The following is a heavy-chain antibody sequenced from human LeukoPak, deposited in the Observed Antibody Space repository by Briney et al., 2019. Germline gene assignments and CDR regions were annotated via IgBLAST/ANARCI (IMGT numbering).Heavy chain of an antibody. CDR3: ARIKGASYHMDV. J-gene: IGHJ6*03. V-gene: IGHV1-46*01. CDR1: GYTFTDYY. CDR2: INPTYGST. Sequence: ASVRFSCKASGYTFTDYYMHWVRQAPGQGLEWMGVINPTYGSTTYAQNFQGRVTMTRDTSTRTVYMDLSNLRSDDTAVYYCARIKGASYHMDVWGKGTTVTVSS.